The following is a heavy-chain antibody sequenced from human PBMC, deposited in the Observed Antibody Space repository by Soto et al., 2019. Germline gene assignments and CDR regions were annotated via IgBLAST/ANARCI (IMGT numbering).Heavy chain of an antibody. CDR3: ARGLRTGNYGMDV. CDR1: GGTFDNYA. Sequence: SVKVSCKASGGTFDNYAVSWVRQAPGQGLEWMGGVIPMFETVNYAQRFQGRLTIAADESTSTAYMELTSLTSADTAIYFCARGLRTGNYGMDVWGQGTTVTVFS. CDR2: VIPMFETV. V-gene: IGHV1-69*13. J-gene: IGHJ6*02. D-gene: IGHD2-15*01.